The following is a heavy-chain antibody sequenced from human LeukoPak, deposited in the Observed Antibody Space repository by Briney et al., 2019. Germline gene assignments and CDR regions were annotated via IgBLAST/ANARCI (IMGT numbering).Heavy chain of an antibody. CDR1: GGTFSTYA. CDR3: ARWSGVYSGYDSPVDYYYGMDV. Sequence: GASVTVSCRASGGTFSTYAISWVRQAPGQGLEWMGGIIPIFGTANYAQKFQGRVTITADESTSTAYMELSSLRSEDTAVYYCARWSGVYSGYDSPVDYYYGMDVWGQGTTVTVSS. J-gene: IGHJ6*02. CDR2: IIPIFGTA. D-gene: IGHD5-12*01. V-gene: IGHV1-69*13.